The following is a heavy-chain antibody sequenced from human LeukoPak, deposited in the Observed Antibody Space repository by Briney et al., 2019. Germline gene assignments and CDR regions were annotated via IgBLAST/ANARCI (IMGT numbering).Heavy chain of an antibody. J-gene: IGHJ5*02. CDR3: ARADWAAAGTFWFDP. D-gene: IGHD6-13*01. Sequence: ASVKVSCKASGYTFTSYGISWVRQAPGQALEWVGWISAYNGNTNYAQKLQGRVTMTTDTSTSTAYMELRSLRSDDTAVYYCARADWAAAGTFWFDPWGQGTLVTVSS. CDR2: ISAYNGNT. V-gene: IGHV1-18*01. CDR1: GYTFTSYG.